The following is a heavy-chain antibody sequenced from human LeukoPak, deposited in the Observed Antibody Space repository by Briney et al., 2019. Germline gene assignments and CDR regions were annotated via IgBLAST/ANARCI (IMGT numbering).Heavy chain of an antibody. CDR1: GITFSSYW. CDR3: VIDLGDYNDF. CDR2: INTQGTYT. J-gene: IGHJ4*02. Sequence: GGSLRLSCAVSGITFSSYWMHWVRQDPGRGLLWVSRINTQGTYTNYADSVKGRFTISRDDAKNTLYLQMSSLRADDTAVYYCVIDLGDYNDFWGQGTLVSVSS. D-gene: IGHD2-15*01. V-gene: IGHV3-74*01.